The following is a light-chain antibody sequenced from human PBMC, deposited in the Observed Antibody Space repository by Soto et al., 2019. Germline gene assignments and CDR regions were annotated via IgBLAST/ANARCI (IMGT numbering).Light chain of an antibody. V-gene: IGKV1-39*01. J-gene: IGKJ1*01. CDR2: AAS. CDR3: QQSYSRPRT. Sequence: PSSLSASVGDRVSITCRSSQSINNYLNWYQQKPGKAPKVLIFAASSLYSGVPSRFSASGYGTDFTLTITSLQPEDFATYFCQQSYSRPRTFGQGTKVDI. CDR1: QSINNY.